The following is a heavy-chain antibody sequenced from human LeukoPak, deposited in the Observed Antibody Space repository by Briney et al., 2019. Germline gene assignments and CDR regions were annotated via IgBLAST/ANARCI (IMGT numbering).Heavy chain of an antibody. CDR2: ISGSGGST. CDR1: GFTFSNYA. CDR3: AKGYNWFDP. V-gene: IGHV3-23*01. J-gene: IGHJ5*02. Sequence: GGSLRLSCAASGFTFSNYAMSWVRQAPGKGLEWVSAISGSGGSTYYADSVKGRLTISRDNSKDILYLQMNSLRAEDTAVYYCAKGYNWFDPWGQGTLVTVSS.